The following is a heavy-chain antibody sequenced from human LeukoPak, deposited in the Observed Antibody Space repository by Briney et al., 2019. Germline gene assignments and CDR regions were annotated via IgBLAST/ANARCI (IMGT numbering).Heavy chain of an antibody. CDR3: ARGRPAYNFWSGSFDY. CDR1: GYSISSGYY. D-gene: IGHD3-3*01. J-gene: IGHJ4*02. Sequence: SETLSLTCTVSGYSISSGYYWGWIRQPPGKGLEWIGRIYHSGSTYYNPSLKSRVTISEDTSKNQFSLRLSSVTTADTAMFYCARGRPAYNFWSGSFDYWGQGTLVTVSS. V-gene: IGHV4-38-2*02. CDR2: IYHSGST.